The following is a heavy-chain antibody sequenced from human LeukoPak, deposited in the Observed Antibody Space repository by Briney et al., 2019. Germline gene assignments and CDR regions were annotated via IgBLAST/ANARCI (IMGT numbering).Heavy chain of an antibody. V-gene: IGHV3-33*01. CDR2: LWYDGRNK. J-gene: IGHJ4*02. Sequence: SGGSLRLSCAASGFTFTSYGMHWVRQAPGKGLEWVAVLWYDGRNKYYADSVKGRFTISRDNSKNTLYLQMNSLRAEDTAVYYCARDSDSSDDVDSWGQGPLVTAS. CDR3: ARDSDSSDDVDS. D-gene: IGHD6-25*01. CDR1: GFTFTSYG.